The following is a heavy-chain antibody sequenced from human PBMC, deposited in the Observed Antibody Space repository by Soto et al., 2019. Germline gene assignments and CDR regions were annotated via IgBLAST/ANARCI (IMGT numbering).Heavy chain of an antibody. Sequence: PSETLSLTCTVSGGSISSGDYYWSWIRQPPGKGLEWIGYIYYSGSTYYNPSPKSRVTISVDTSKNQFSLKLSSVTAADTAVYYFAKGPGSITIFGVVIISNWFDPWGQGTLVTVSS. V-gene: IGHV4-30-4*01. D-gene: IGHD3-3*01. CDR1: GGSISSGDYY. J-gene: IGHJ5*02. CDR3: AKGPGSITIFGVVIISNWFDP. CDR2: IYYSGST.